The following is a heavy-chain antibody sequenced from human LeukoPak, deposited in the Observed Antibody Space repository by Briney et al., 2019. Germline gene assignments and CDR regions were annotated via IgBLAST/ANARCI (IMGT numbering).Heavy chain of an antibody. CDR1: GGSFSGYY. CDR2: INHSGST. CDR3: ARLNRGSGYGKVDY. Sequence: SETLSLTCAVYGGSFSGYYWSWIRQPPGKGLEWIGEINHSGSTNYNPSLKSRVTISVDTSKNQLSLKLSSVTAADTAVYYCARLNRGSGYGKVDYWGQGTLVTVSS. V-gene: IGHV4-34*01. D-gene: IGHD3-22*01. J-gene: IGHJ4*02.